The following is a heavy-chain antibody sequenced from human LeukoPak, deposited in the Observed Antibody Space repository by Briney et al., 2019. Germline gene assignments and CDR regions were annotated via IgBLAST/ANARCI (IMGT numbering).Heavy chain of an antibody. CDR3: ARVAMITFGGVISGDFDY. V-gene: IGHV3-21*01. Sequence: GGSLRLSCAASGFTFSSYSMNWVRQAPGKGLEWVSSISSSSSYIYYADSVKGRFTISRDNAKNSLYLQMNSPRAEDTAVYYCARVAMITFGGVISGDFDYWGQGTLVTVSS. CDR1: GFTFSSYS. J-gene: IGHJ4*02. CDR2: ISSSSSYI. D-gene: IGHD3-16*01.